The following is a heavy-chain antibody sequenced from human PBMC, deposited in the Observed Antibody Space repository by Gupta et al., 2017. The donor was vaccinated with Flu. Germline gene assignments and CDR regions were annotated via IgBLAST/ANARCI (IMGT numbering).Heavy chain of an antibody. CDR1: GYTFTSYG. CDR3: ARDRGDDSSGYYYVDQSAVDY. J-gene: IGHJ4*02. V-gene: IGHV1-18*01. CDR2: ISAYNGNT. Sequence: QVQLVQSGAEVKKPGASVKVSCKASGYTFTSYGISWVRQAPGQGLEWMGWISAYNGNTNYAQKLQGRVTMTTDTSTSTAYMELRSLRSDDTAVYYCARDRGDDSSGYYYVDQSAVDYWGQGTLVTVSS. D-gene: IGHD3-22*01.